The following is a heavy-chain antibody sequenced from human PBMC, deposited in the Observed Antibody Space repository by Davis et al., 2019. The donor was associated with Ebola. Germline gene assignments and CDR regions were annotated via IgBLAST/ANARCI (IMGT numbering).Heavy chain of an antibody. V-gene: IGHV4-34*01. CDR1: GASSLGYY. CDR2: INHSGRT. J-gene: IGHJ4*02. Sequence: PGGSLRLSCAVYGASSLGYYWTWIRQPPGKGLEWIGEINHSGRTNYNPSLKSRVTISVDTSKNQFSLKLRSVTAADTAVYYCARSNRIQVWSDDNWGQGTLVTVSS. CDR3: ARSNRIQVWSDDN. D-gene: IGHD5-18*01.